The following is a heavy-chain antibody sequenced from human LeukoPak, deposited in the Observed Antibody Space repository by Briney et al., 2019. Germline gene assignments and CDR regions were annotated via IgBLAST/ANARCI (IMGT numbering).Heavy chain of an antibody. CDR1: SGTISTYY. Sequence: PAETLSLTCTLSSGTISTYYWSWFRQPPGKGLQWIGYIYYTGSTNYNPSLKSRVTIPLETPKNQFSLKLSSVTAADTAVYDCARYYSSGWTYSFDYWGQGTLVTGSS. CDR3: ARYYSSGWTYSFDY. CDR2: IYYTGST. V-gene: IGHV4-59*01. D-gene: IGHD6-19*01. J-gene: IGHJ4*02.